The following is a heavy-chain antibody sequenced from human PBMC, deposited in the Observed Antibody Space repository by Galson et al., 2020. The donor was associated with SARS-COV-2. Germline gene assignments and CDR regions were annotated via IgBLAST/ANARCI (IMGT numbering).Heavy chain of an antibody. D-gene: IGHD4-17*01. V-gene: IGHV3-33*01. CDR2: IWYDGSNK. Sequence: GGSLRLSCAASGFTFSSYGMHWVRQAPGKGLEWVAVIWYDGSNKYYADSVKGRFTISRDNSKNTLYLQMNSLRAEDTAVYYCARDFPAAGAYDYGEGSWNYWGQGTLVTVSS. CDR3: ARDFPAAGAYDYGEGSWNY. J-gene: IGHJ4*02. CDR1: GFTFSSYG.